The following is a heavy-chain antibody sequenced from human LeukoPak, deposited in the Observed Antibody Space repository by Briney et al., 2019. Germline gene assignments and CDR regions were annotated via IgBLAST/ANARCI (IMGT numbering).Heavy chain of an antibody. Sequence: GGSLRLSCAASGFTYSSYGMTWVRQAPGKGLEWVSGICGGGSRTDYADSVKGRFTISRDNAKNTLYLQMNSLRAEDTAAHYCAKASREWELLDAFDIWGQGTMVTVSS. CDR2: ICGGGSRT. CDR1: GFTYSSYG. D-gene: IGHD1-26*01. CDR3: AKASREWELLDAFDI. V-gene: IGHV3-23*01. J-gene: IGHJ3*02.